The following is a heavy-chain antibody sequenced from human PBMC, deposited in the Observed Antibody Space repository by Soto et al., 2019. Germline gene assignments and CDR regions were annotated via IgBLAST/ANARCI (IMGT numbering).Heavy chain of an antibody. CDR3: ARRSSQGRTAHGTYFDY. CDR2: ISSSGSTI. D-gene: IGHD1-26*01. J-gene: IGHJ4*02. V-gene: IGHV3-48*03. CDR1: GFTFSSYE. Sequence: GGSLGLCCAACGFTFSSYEMNWVRQAAGKGLEWVSYISSSGSTIYYADSVKGRLTISRDNAKNILFLQMNNLRAADTAKYYCARRSSQGRTAHGTYFDYWAQGTLVTVSS.